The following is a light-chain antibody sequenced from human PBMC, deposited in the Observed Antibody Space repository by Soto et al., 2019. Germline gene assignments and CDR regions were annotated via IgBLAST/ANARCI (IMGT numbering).Light chain of an antibody. CDR1: SSTIGNNA. CDR2: YDN. CDR3: AAWDDGLNGYV. Sequence: QSVLTQPPSVSAAPRQRVTISCSGSSSTIGNNAVSWYQQLPGKAPKLLIYYDNLLPSGVSDRFSASTSGTSASLAIGGLQSEDEADYYCAAWDDGLNGYVFGTGTKLTVL. J-gene: IGLJ1*01. V-gene: IGLV1-36*01.